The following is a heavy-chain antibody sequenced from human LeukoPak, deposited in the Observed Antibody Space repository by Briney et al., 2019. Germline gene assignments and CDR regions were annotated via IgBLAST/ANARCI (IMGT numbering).Heavy chain of an antibody. Sequence: ASVKVSCKASGFTFTSSAVHWVRQAPGKGLEWMGGFDPEDGETIYAQKFQGRVTMTEDTSTDTAYMELSSLRSEDTAVYYCATGRYYDSSGSLDAFDIWGQGTMVTVSS. J-gene: IGHJ3*02. D-gene: IGHD3-22*01. CDR3: ATGRYYDSSGSLDAFDI. CDR2: FDPEDGET. V-gene: IGHV1-24*01. CDR1: GFTFTSSA.